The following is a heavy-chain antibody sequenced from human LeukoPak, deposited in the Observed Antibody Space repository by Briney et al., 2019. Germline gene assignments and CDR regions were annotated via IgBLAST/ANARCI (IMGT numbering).Heavy chain of an antibody. CDR2: ISRSGSTK. Sequence: GGSLRLSCAASGFTFSSYAMHWVRQAPGKGLEWVSSISRSGSTKYYADSVKGRFTISRDNAKNSLFLQMNSLRAEDTAVYYCARVLRYCSGGNCYSGGLGYMDVWGKGTTVTVSS. V-gene: IGHV3-48*04. D-gene: IGHD2-15*01. CDR1: GFTFSSYA. J-gene: IGHJ6*03. CDR3: ARVLRYCSGGNCYSGGLGYMDV.